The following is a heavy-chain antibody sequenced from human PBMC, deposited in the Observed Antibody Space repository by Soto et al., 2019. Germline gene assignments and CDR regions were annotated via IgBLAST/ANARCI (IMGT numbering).Heavy chain of an antibody. J-gene: IGHJ3*02. CDR2: IWYDGSVK. V-gene: IGHV3-33*01. CDR3: ASDGQPLAPYAFDI. D-gene: IGHD6-13*01. Sequence: QVQLVESGGGVVQPGRSLRLSCAASGFTFSNHAMHWVRQAPGKGLEWVAQIWYDGSVKNYADSMKGRFTVSRDSPKNTLFLQMNSLRVEDTAVYYCASDGQPLAPYAFDIWGQGTLVTVSS. CDR1: GFTFSNHA.